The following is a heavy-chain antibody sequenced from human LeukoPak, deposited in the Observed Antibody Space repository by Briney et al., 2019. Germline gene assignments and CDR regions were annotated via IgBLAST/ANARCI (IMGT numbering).Heavy chain of an antibody. CDR2: ISYDGSDK. D-gene: IGHD3-22*01. V-gene: IGHV3-30*18. CDR3: AKGSTMIVVVMSAFDI. CDR1: GFTFSSYG. J-gene: IGHJ3*02. Sequence: GGSLRLSCAASGFTFSSYGMQWVRQAAGKGLEWDAAISYDGSDKYYADSVKGRFTISRDNSKNTLYLQMNSLRAEDTAVYYCAKGSTMIVVVMSAFDIWGQGTMVTVSS.